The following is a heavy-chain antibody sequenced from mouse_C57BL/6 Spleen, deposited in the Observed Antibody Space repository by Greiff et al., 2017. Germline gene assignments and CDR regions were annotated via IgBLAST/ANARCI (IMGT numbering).Heavy chain of an antibody. V-gene: IGHV1-5*01. CDR2: IYPGNSDT. CDR3: TRDGSSYDWYFDV. CDR1: GYTFTSYW. Sequence: EVQLQESGTVLARPGASVKMSCKTSGYTFTSYWMHWVKQRPGQGLEWIGAIYPGNSDTSYNQKFKGKAKLTAVTSASTAYMELSRLTNEDSAVYYCTRDGSSYDWYFDVWGTGTTVTVSS. D-gene: IGHD1-1*01. J-gene: IGHJ1*03.